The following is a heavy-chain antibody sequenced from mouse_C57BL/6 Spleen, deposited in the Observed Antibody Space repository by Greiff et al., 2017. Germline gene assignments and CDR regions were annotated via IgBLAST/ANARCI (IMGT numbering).Heavy chain of an antibody. J-gene: IGHJ4*01. D-gene: IGHD1-1*01. CDR1: GYTFTSYW. CDR3: ARWSITTVVATGAMDY. V-gene: IGHV1-59*01. CDR2: IDPSDSYT. Sequence: VQLQQPGAELVRPGTSVKLSCKASGYTFTSYWMHWVKQRPGQGLEWIGVIDPSDSYTNYNQNFKGKATLTADTSSSTAYMQLSSLTSEDSSVYYCARWSITTVVATGAMDYWGQGTSVTVSS.